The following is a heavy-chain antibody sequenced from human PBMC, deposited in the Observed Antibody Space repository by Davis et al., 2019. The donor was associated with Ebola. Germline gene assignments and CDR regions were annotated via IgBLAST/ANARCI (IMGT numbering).Heavy chain of an antibody. CDR1: GYTFTGYY. J-gene: IGHJ4*02. CDR2: INPNSGGT. CDR3: ARDLLNGDSPFDY. Sequence: ASVKVSCKASGYTFTGYYMHWMRQAPGQGLEWMGRINPNSGGTNYAQKFQGRVTMTRDTSTSTVYMELSSLRSEDTAVYYCARDLLNGDSPFDYWGQGTLVTVSS. V-gene: IGHV1-2*06. D-gene: IGHD4-17*01.